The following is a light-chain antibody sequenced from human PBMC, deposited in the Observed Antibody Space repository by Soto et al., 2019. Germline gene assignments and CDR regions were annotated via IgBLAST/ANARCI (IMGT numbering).Light chain of an antibody. J-gene: IGKJ5*01. CDR2: DAS. Sequence: EIVWTQSPATLSLSPGERATLSCRASQSVSTYLGWYQQKPGQAPRLLIYDASNRATGIPARFSGSGSGTDFTLTISSLEPEDFVVYYCQQRSNWITFGQGTRLEIK. CDR1: QSVSTY. V-gene: IGKV3-11*01. CDR3: QQRSNWIT.